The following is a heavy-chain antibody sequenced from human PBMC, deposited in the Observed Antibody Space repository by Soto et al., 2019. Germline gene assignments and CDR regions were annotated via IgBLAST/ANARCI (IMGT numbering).Heavy chain of an antibody. Sequence: PGGSLRLSCAASGFTFSSYAMHWVRQAPGKGLEWVAVISYDGSSKYYADSVKGRFTISRDNSENTLYLQMNSLRAEDTAVYYCAREVRGSSSGNWFDPWGQGTLVTVSS. D-gene: IGHD6-6*01. J-gene: IGHJ5*02. V-gene: IGHV3-30-3*01. CDR3: AREVRGSSSGNWFDP. CDR2: ISYDGSSK. CDR1: GFTFSSYA.